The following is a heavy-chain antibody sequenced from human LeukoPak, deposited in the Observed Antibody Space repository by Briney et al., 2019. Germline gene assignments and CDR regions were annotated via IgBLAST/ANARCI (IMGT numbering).Heavy chain of an antibody. CDR3: ARVLAAGLFDY. Sequence: GRSLRLSCAASGFTFSSYAMPWVRQAPGKGLEWVAVISYDGSNKYYADSVKGRFTISRDNSKNTLYLQMNSLRAEDTAVYYCARVLAAGLFDYWGQGTLVTVSS. D-gene: IGHD6-13*01. J-gene: IGHJ4*02. CDR1: GFTFSSYA. V-gene: IGHV3-30-3*01. CDR2: ISYDGSNK.